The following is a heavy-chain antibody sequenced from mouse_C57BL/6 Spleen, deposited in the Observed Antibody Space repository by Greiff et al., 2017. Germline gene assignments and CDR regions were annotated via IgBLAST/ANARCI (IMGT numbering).Heavy chain of an antibody. Sequence: QVQLKQPGAELVRPGSSVKLSCKASGYTFTSYWMHWVKQRPIQGLEWIGNIDPSDSEPHYNQKFKDKATLTVDKSSSTAYMQLSSLTSEDSAVYYCAIITTVGYWGQGTTLTVSS. CDR1: GYTFTSYW. D-gene: IGHD1-1*01. CDR3: AIITTVGY. J-gene: IGHJ2*01. CDR2: IDPSDSEP. V-gene: IGHV1-52*01.